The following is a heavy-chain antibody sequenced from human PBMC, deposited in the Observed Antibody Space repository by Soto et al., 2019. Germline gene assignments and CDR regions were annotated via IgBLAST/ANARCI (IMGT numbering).Heavy chain of an antibody. J-gene: IGHJ6*02. D-gene: IGHD6-19*01. CDR2: INAGNGNT. CDR1: GYTFTSYA. CDR3: ARVRAVADYYYGMDV. V-gene: IGHV1-3*01. Sequence: QVQLVQSGAEVKKPGASVKVSCKDSGYTFTSYAMHWVRQAPGQRLEWMGWINAGNGNTKYSQKFQGRVTITRDTSASTAYMELSSLRSEDTAVYYCARVRAVADYYYGMDVWGQGTTVTVSS.